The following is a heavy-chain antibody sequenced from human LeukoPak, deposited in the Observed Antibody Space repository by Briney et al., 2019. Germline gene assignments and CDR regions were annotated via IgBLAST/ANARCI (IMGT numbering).Heavy chain of an antibody. CDR3: AKDRSSYDSSSFGDY. CDR2: VSVTGGST. Sequence: QAGGSLRLSCAASGFTFSIHAMSWVRQAPGKGLEWVSVVSVTGGSTYYADSVKGRFTISRDNSKNTLFLQMTSLRAEDTAVYYCAKDRSSYDSSSFGDYWGQGTLVTVSS. D-gene: IGHD3-22*01. CDR1: GFTFSIHA. V-gene: IGHV3-23*01. J-gene: IGHJ4*02.